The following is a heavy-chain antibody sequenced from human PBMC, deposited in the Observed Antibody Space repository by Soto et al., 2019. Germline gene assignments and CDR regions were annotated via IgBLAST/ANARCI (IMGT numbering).Heavy chain of an antibody. Sequence: QVQLVQSGAEVKKPGASVKVSCKASGYTFTSYYMHWVRQAPGQGLEWMGIINPSGGSTSYAQKFQGRVTMTRDTSTSTVYMELSSLRSEDTAVYYCARDLFPTYSSSHYGMDVWGQGTTVTVSS. CDR3: ARDLFPTYSSSHYGMDV. CDR1: GYTFTSYY. D-gene: IGHD6-13*01. J-gene: IGHJ6*02. V-gene: IGHV1-46*01. CDR2: INPSGGST.